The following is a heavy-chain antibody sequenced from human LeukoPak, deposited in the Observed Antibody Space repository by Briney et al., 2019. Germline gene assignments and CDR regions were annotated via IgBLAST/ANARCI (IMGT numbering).Heavy chain of an antibody. CDR3: ARDLVVAGRVGYYYMDV. Sequence: PGGSPRLSCAASGFTVSGNYMSWVRQAPGKGLEWVSVIYSGGSTYYADSVKGRFTISRDNSKNTVYPQMNSLRAEDTAVYYCARDLVVAGRVGYYYMDVWGKGTTVSVSS. D-gene: IGHD6-19*01. V-gene: IGHV3-53*01. CDR1: GFTVSGNY. CDR2: IYSGGST. J-gene: IGHJ6*03.